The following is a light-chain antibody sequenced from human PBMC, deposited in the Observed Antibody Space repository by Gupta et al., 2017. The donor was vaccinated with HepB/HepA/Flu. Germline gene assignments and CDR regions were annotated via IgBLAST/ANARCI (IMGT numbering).Light chain of an antibody. CDR1: QSISRN. V-gene: IGKV3-15*01. CDR2: GAS. CDR3: QQYNHWPPWT. Sequence: EIVMTQSPAILSVSPGERATLSCRASQSISRNLAWYQQKPGQAPRLLIYGASTRATGIPARFSGSGYGTEFTLTISSLQYEDFAVYSCQQYNHWPPWTFGQGTKVEIK. J-gene: IGKJ1*01.